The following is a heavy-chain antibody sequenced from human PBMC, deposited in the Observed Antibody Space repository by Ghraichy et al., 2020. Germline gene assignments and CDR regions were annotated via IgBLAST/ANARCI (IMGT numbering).Heavy chain of an antibody. Sequence: GGSLRLSCAASGFTFSRYRMNWVRQAPGKGLEWVSCISSSSSYIYYADSVKGRFTISRDNAKNSLYLQMNSLRVEDTAVYYCARGDETTGHYNGMDFWGQGTTVTVSS. V-gene: IGHV3-21*01. CDR3: ARGDETTGHYNGMDF. CDR2: ISSSSSYI. CDR1: GFTFSRYR. J-gene: IGHJ6*02. D-gene: IGHD1-14*01.